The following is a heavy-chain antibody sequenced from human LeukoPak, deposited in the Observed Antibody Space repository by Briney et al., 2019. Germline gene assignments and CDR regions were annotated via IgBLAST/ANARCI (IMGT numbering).Heavy chain of an antibody. CDR2: IIPIFGTA. Sequence: SVKVSCKASGYTFTGYYMHWVRQAPGQGLEWMGGIIPIFGTANYAQKFQGRVTITADKSTSTAYMELSSLRSEDTAVYYCAIGAYYDFWSAPIGFDYWGQGTLVTVSS. CDR1: GYTFTGYY. V-gene: IGHV1-69*06. CDR3: AIGAYYDFWSAPIGFDY. D-gene: IGHD3-3*01. J-gene: IGHJ4*02.